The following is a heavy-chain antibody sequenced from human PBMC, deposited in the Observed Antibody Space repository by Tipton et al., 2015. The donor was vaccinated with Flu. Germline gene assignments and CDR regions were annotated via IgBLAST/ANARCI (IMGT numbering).Heavy chain of an antibody. J-gene: IGHJ3*02. D-gene: IGHD4-17*01. CDR2: IYYNGRT. CDR1: GGSISSGGYY. Sequence: LRLSCTVSGGSISSGGYYWGWVRQHPGKGLEWIGYIYYNGRTEYNPSLRSRIAISVDTSKNQFSLRLSSVTAADTAVYYCARDYHDYGIDAFDIWGPGTMVTVSA. V-gene: IGHV4-31*02. CDR3: ARDYHDYGIDAFDI.